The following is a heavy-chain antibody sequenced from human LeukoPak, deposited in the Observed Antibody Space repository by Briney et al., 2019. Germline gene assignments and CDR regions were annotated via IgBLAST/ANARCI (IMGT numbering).Heavy chain of an antibody. Sequence: PSETLSLTCTVSGGPISSYYWSWIRQPAGKGLEWIGRIYTSGSTSYNPSLKSRVTMSVDTSENQFSLKLSSVTAADTAVYYCARGGIVLAEKDAFDIWGQGTMVTVSS. CDR1: GGPISSYY. D-gene: IGHD2-8*02. J-gene: IGHJ3*02. CDR2: IYTSGST. V-gene: IGHV4-4*07. CDR3: ARGGIVLAEKDAFDI.